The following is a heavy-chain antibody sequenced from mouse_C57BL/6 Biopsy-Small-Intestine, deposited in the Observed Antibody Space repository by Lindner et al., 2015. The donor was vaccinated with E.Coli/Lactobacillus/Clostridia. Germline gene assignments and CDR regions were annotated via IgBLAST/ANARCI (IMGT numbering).Heavy chain of an antibody. D-gene: IGHD2-4*01. Sequence: VQLQESGAELVKPGASVKISCKASGYAFSSYWMNWVKQRPGKGLEWIGQIYPGDGDTNYNGKFKGKATLTADKSSSTAYMQLSSLTSEDSAVYFCARSHDYGSGYFDVWGTGTTVTVSS. CDR1: GYAFSSYW. CDR3: ARSHDYGSGYFDV. CDR2: IYPGDGDT. V-gene: IGHV1-80*01. J-gene: IGHJ1*03.